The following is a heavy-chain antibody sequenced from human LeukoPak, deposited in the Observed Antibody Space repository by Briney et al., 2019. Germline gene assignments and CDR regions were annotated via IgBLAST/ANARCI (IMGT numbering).Heavy chain of an antibody. CDR1: GASISSGGYY. CDR2: IYYSGST. J-gene: IGHJ4*02. D-gene: IGHD3-3*01. V-gene: IGHV4-61*08. CDR3: ARGYIESGYYTLDY. Sequence: PSETLSLTCTVSGASISSGGYYWSWIRQPPGKGLEWIGYIYYSGSTKYNPSLKSRVTISVDTSKNQFSLKLRSVTAADTAVYYCARGYIESGYYTLDYWGQGTLVTVSS.